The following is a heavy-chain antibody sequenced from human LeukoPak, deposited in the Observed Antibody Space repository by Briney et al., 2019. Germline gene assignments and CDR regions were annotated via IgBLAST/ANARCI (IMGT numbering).Heavy chain of an antibody. D-gene: IGHD5-12*01. CDR2: IYYAGST. J-gene: IGHJ4*02. Sequence: SETLSLTCTVSGGSTSSSSYYWGWIRQPPGKGLEWIGTIYYAGSTDYNPSLKSRVTISIVTSKNQFSLKLYSVTAADTAMYYCARVRDKWLRHPYYFDYWGQGTLVTVSS. CDR3: ARVRDKWLRHPYYFDY. CDR1: GGSTSSSSYY. V-gene: IGHV4-39*07.